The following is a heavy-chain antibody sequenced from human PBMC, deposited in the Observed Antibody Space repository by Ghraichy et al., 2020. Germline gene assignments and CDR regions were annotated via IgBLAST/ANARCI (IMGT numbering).Heavy chain of an antibody. J-gene: IGHJ3*02. CDR2: ITGDGGGT. CDR1: WFTFSSDA. Sequence: GGSLRLSCAASWFTFSSDAMSWVRQAPGKGLEWVSAITGDGGGTYYADSVKGRFTISRDNSKNTLYLQMNSLRAEDTALNYCAKKYFSTSSCYVFAFDIWGQGTMVTVSS. D-gene: IGHD2-2*01. CDR3: AKKYFSTSSCYVFAFDI. V-gene: IGHV3-23*01.